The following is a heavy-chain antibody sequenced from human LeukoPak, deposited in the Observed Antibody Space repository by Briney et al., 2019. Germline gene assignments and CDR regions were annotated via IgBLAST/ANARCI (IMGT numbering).Heavy chain of an antibody. Sequence: RSETLSLTCTVSGGSISSYYWSWIRQPAGKGLEWIGRIYTNGSTNYNPSLKSRVTMSVDTSKNQFSLKLSSVTAADTAVYYCVRSSDYYDTMDVWGQGTTVTVSS. CDR2: IYTNGST. V-gene: IGHV4-4*07. J-gene: IGHJ6*02. CDR1: GGSISSYY. D-gene: IGHD3-22*01. CDR3: VRSSDYYDTMDV.